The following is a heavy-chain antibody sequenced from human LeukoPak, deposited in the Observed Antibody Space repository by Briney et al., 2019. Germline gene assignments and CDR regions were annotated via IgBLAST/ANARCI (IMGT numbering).Heavy chain of an antibody. CDR3: ARGSYYYGSGSYPFDL. D-gene: IGHD3-10*01. V-gene: IGHV4-4*07. J-gene: IGHJ4*02. CDR2: IYTSGST. Sequence: SETLSLTCTVSGGSISSYDWSWIRQPAGQGLEWIGRIYTSGSTNYNPSLKSRVTMSVDTSKNQFSLKLSSVTAADTAVYYRARGSYYYGSGSYPFDLWGQRTLLTVSS. CDR1: GGSISSYD.